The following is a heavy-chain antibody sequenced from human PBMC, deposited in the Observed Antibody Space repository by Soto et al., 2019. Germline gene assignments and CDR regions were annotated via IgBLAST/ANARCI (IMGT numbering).Heavy chain of an antibody. D-gene: IGHD3-22*01. V-gene: IGHV4-39*01. Sequence: QVQLQESGPGLVKPSETLSLTCTVSGDSISSSTYYWGWIRQPPGKGLEWIGSIYYSGRTYYNPSLKSLVTISVDTSRIHFSLKLISVTAADTAVYFCARQPYDSSDYFDYWGQGTLVTVSS. CDR2: IYYSGRT. CDR3: ARQPYDSSDYFDY. CDR1: GDSISSSTYY. J-gene: IGHJ4*02.